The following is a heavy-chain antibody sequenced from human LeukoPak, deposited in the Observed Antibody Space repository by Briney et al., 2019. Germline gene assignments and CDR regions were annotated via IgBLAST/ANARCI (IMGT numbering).Heavy chain of an antibody. CDR3: AKDIAF. V-gene: IGHV3-74*01. J-gene: IGHJ2*01. D-gene: IGHD2-15*01. CDR2: FNSDGSST. CDR1: GFTFSTYW. Sequence: SGGSLRLSCAASGFTFSTYWMHWVRQAPGKGLVWVSRFNSDGSSTYYADPVKGRFTISRDNAKNSLYLQMNSLRPEDTALYYCAKDIAFWGRGTLVTVSS.